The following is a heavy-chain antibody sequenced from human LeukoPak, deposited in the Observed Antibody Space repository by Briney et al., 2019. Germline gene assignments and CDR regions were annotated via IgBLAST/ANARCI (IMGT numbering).Heavy chain of an antibody. CDR3: ARGYSGSHAAFDY. CDR2: IYYSGST. D-gene: IGHD1-26*01. V-gene: IGHV4-59*01. CDR1: GGSISSYY. Sequence: SETLSLTCTVSGGSISSYYWSWIRQPPGKGLEWIGYIYYSGSTNYNPSLKSRVTISVDTSKNQFFLKLSSVIAADTAVYYCARGYSGSHAAFDYWGQGTLVTVSS. J-gene: IGHJ4*02.